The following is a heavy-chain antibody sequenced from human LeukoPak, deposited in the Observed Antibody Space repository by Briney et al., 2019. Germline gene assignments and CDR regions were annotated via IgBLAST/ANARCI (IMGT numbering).Heavy chain of an antibody. CDR3: AREPVGSGWGFDY. D-gene: IGHD6-19*01. CDR2: ISYDGSNK. CDR1: GFTFSSYA. J-gene: IGHJ4*02. Sequence: GGSLRLSCAASGFTFSSYAMHWVRQAPGKGLEWVAVISYDGSNKYYADSVKGRFTISRDNSKNTLYLQMNSLRAEDTAVYYCAREPVGSGWGFDYWAREPWSPSPQ. V-gene: IGHV3-30-3*01.